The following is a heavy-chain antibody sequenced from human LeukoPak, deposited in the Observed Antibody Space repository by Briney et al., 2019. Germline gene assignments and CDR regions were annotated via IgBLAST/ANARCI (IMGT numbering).Heavy chain of an antibody. Sequence: SETLSLTCAVYGGSFSGYYWSWIRQPPGKGLEWIGEINHSGSTNYNPSLKSRVTISVDTSKNQFSLKLSSVTAADTAVYYCARVKGPVGASRDRLRGAFDIWGQGTIVTVSS. D-gene: IGHD1-26*01. V-gene: IGHV4-34*01. CDR1: GGSFSGYY. CDR2: INHSGST. CDR3: ARVKGPVGASRDRLRGAFDI. J-gene: IGHJ3*02.